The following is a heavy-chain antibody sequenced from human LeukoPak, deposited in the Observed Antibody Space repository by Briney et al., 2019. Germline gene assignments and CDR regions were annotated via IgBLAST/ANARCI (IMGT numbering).Heavy chain of an antibody. CDR3: ARDARAGTEYYGMDV. V-gene: IGHV3-11*01. J-gene: IGHJ6*02. D-gene: IGHD6-13*01. Sequence: GGSLRLSCAASGFTFSDYYMSWIRQAPGKGLEWVSYISSSGSTIYYADSMKGRFTISRDNAKNSLYLQMNSLRAEDTAVYYCARDARAGTEYYGMDVWGQGTTVTVSS. CDR2: ISSSGSTI. CDR1: GFTFSDYY.